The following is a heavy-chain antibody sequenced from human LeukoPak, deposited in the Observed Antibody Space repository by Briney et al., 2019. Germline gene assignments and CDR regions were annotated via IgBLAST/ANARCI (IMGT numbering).Heavy chain of an antibody. CDR3: ARNYASGTYDFRY. V-gene: IGHV3-30*19. D-gene: IGHD3-10*01. J-gene: IGHJ4*02. Sequence: GGSLRLSCEASGFTFTSYGIHWVRQAPGKGLEWVAVISYDGSNKYYADSVKGRFAISRDNSKNTVYLQMNSLRAEDTAVYYCARNYASGTYDFRYWGQGALVTVSS. CDR2: ISYDGSNK. CDR1: GFTFTSYG.